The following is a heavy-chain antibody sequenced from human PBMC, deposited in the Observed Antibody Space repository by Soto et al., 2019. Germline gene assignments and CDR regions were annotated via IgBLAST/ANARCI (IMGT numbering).Heavy chain of an antibody. J-gene: IGHJ5*02. Sequence: PSATLSLTCTVSRGYVNTFHWSWVRQPAGKGLEWIGRIFPNGNTDYSPSLKSRVTLSVDTPKNQFSLKVNSMTAADTAIYYCARGGVAARKGRWFDPWGQGTLVTVSS. CDR3: ARGGVAARKGRWFDP. V-gene: IGHV4-4*07. CDR2: IFPNGNT. D-gene: IGHD6-25*01. CDR1: RGYVNTFH.